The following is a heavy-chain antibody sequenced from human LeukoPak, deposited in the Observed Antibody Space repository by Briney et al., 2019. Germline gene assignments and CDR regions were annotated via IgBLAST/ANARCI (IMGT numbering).Heavy chain of an antibody. V-gene: IGHV3-7*01. J-gene: IGHJ4*02. CDR3: ASSHDSSGND. D-gene: IGHD3-22*01. CDR2: IKYDGTHK. CDR1: GISFSSYW. Sequence: PGGSLRLSCVASGISFSSYWMAWVRQAPGKGLEWVANIKYDGTHKFYADSVKGRFTISRDNAKNSLFLEMNSLRADDTAVYFCASSHDSSGNDWGRGTLVTVSS.